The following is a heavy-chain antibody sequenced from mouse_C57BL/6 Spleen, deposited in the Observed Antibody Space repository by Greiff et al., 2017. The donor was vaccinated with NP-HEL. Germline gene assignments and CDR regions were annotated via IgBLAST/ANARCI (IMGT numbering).Heavy chain of an antibody. CDR1: GFTFSDYG. CDR3: ARHWEGYFDV. J-gene: IGHJ1*03. V-gene: IGHV5-17*01. Sequence: EVKLVESGGGLVKPGGSLKLSCAASGFTFSDYGMHWVRQAPEKGLEWVAYISSGSSTIYYADTVKGRFTISRDNAKNTLFLQMTSLRSEDTAMYYCARHWEGYFDVWGTGTTVTVSS. CDR2: ISSGSSTI. D-gene: IGHD4-1*01.